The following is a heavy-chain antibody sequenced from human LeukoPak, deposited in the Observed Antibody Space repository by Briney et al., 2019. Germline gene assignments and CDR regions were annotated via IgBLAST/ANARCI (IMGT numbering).Heavy chain of an antibody. CDR2: ISSSGSTI. CDR3: ARVKRSGSYSAMFDY. Sequence: GGSLRLSCAASGFTFSSYEMNWVRQAPGKGLEWVSYISSSGSTIYYADSVKGRFTISRDNAKNSLYLQMNSLRAEDTAVYYCARVKRSGSYSAMFDYWGRGTLVTVSS. CDR1: GFTFSSYE. V-gene: IGHV3-48*03. J-gene: IGHJ4*02. D-gene: IGHD1-26*01.